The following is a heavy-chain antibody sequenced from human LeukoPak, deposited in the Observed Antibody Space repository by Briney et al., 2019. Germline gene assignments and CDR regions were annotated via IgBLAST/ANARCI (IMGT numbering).Heavy chain of an antibody. CDR3: ATWAGAAADFSGPFDD. D-gene: IGHD6-13*01. CDR1: GFAFSSHG. Sequence: GGSLRLSCAASGFAFSSHGMNWVRQAPGKGLEWISYVSSTSSVYYADSVKGRFTISRDNAKNSLYLQMNSLRAEDTSVYYCATWAGAAADFSGPFDDWGQGTLVTVSS. V-gene: IGHV3-48*01. J-gene: IGHJ5*02. CDR2: VSSTSSV.